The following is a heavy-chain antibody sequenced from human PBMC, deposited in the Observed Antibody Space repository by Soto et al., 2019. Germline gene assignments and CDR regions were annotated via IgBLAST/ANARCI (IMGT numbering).Heavy chain of an antibody. D-gene: IGHD1-1*01. Sequence: GGSLRLSCAASGFTFSSYAMHWVRQAPGKGLEWAADISYDGSNKYYGDSVKGRFTISRDNFKNTLNLQMNSLRTEDTAVYYCAREGPGIQFDYWGQGSLVTVSS. V-gene: IGHV3-30-3*01. J-gene: IGHJ4*02. CDR3: AREGPGIQFDY. CDR1: GFTFSSYA. CDR2: ISYDGSNK.